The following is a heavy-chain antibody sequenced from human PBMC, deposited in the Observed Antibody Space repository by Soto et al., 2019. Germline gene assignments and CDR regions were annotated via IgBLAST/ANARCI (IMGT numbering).Heavy chain of an antibody. D-gene: IGHD3-9*01. J-gene: IGHJ4*02. V-gene: IGHV3-23*01. CDR1: GFTSRDFG. CDR3: AKDGMILTGYYPFEY. Sequence: PGRPMRLSWTVAGFTSRDFGMSWVRQNQGKRLEWVSAISGSGGSTYYADSVKGRFTIFRDNSKNTLYLQMNSLRAEDTAVYYCAKDGMILTGYYPFEYWGQGTLVTVSS. CDR2: ISGSGGST.